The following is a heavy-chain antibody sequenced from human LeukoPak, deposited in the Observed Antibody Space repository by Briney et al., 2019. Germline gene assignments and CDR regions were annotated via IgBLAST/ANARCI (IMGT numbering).Heavy chain of an antibody. V-gene: IGHV3-23*01. D-gene: IGHD6-13*01. CDR2: ISGSGGGT. CDR1: GFTFSTYG. J-gene: IGHJ4*02. CDR3: AKHSSSWHYFDY. Sequence: GGSLRLSCAASGFTFSTYGMSWVRQAPGKGLEWISAISGSGGGTYFADSVKGRFTISRDNSKNTLFLQMDSLRADDTAVYYCAKHSSSWHYFDYWGQGTLVTVSS.